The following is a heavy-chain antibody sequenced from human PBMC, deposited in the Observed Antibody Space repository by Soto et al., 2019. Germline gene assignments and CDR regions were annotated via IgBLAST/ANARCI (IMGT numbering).Heavy chain of an antibody. CDR1: GDSVSSNSAA. D-gene: IGHD3-3*01. CDR2: TYYRSKWYN. CDR3: VKDWYDFGAGFPDRYYGMDD. V-gene: IGHV6-1*01. J-gene: IGHJ6*02. Sequence: PSQTLSLTCAISGDSVSSNSAAWNWIRQSPSRGLEWLGRTYYRSKWYNDYAVSVKSRITINPDTSKNQFSLQLNSVTPEDTAVYYCVKDWYDFGAGFPDRYYGMDDWGQGTTVNVSS.